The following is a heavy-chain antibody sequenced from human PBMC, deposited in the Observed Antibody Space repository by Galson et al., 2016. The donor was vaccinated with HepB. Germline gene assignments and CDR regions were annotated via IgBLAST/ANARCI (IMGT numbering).Heavy chain of an antibody. CDR3: VQWGVAADS. J-gene: IGHJ5*01. CDR2: ISSDGHNR. Sequence: SLRLSCAASGFTFSTYAMHWVRQAPGKGLEWVAVISSDGHNRYYADSVKGRFTISRDNSKGLLFLQMNSLRSDDTGVYYCVQWGVAADSWGQGTLVTVSS. V-gene: IGHV3-30*03. D-gene: IGHD1-26*01. CDR1: GFTFSTYA.